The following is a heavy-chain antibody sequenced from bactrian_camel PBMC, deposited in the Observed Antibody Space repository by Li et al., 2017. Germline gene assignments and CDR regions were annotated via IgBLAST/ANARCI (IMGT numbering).Heavy chain of an antibody. D-gene: IGHD6*01. CDR2: ILSDGTT. Sequence: ESGGGPVQAGGSLSLSCAGSGFRHSVCTMGWYRQTPGKERVVVSTILSDGTTYYADSVQGRFTGSRDGARNTVYLQMNSLKPEDTAMYYCAAKSTGQCSTPSRYIFWGQGTQVTVS. CDR3: AAKSTGQCSTPSRYIF. V-gene: IGHV3S53*01. CDR1: GFRHSVCT. J-gene: IGHJ4*01.